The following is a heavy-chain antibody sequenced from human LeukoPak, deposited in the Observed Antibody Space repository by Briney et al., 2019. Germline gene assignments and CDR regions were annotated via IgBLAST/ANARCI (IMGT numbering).Heavy chain of an antibody. Sequence: KTGGSLRLSCTGSGFTFSSYTLHWVRQAPGKELVWVSSTSNGGTFVFYADSVTGRFTISRDNAGKFLYLQMDSLRAEDTAVYYCATLGCAGENCPRAGRALGGYWGQGTLVTVSS. V-gene: IGHV3-21*01. CDR3: ATLGCAGENCPRAGRALGGY. J-gene: IGHJ4*02. CDR2: TSNGGTFV. D-gene: IGHD2-21*01. CDR1: GFTFSSYT.